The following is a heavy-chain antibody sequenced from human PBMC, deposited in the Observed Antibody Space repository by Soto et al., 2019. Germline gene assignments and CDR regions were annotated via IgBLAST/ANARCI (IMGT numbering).Heavy chain of an antibody. Sequence: QVQLVQSGAEVKKPGASVKVSCRASVYTFTSYGLSWVRQAPGQGLEWRGWIKANNGTTKYAQKLQGRVTMTTDTSTTTAYMELRSLRSDDTAVYYCARDLNLGLGDYWGQGTLVTVSS. D-gene: IGHD7-27*01. V-gene: IGHV1-18*01. CDR3: ARDLNLGLGDY. J-gene: IGHJ4*02. CDR1: VYTFTSYG. CDR2: IKANNGTT.